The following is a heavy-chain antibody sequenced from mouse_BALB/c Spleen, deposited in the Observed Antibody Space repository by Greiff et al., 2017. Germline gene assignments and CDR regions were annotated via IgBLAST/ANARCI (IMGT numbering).Heavy chain of an antibody. Sequence: VQLQQSGAELMKPGASVKISCKATGYTFSSYWIEWVKQRPGHGLEWIGEILPGSGSTNYNEKFKGKATFTADTSSNTAYMQLSSLTSEDSAVYYCARTPTATGAMDYWGQGTSVTVSS. CDR3: ARTPTATGAMDY. CDR2: ILPGSGST. D-gene: IGHD1-2*01. J-gene: IGHJ4*01. CDR1: GYTFSSYW. V-gene: IGHV1-9*01.